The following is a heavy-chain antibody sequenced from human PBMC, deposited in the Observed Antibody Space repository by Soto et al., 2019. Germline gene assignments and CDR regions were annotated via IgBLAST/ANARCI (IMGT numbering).Heavy chain of an antibody. CDR2: ISWNSGSI. J-gene: IGHJ4*02. D-gene: IGHD3-10*01. Sequence: DVQLVESGGGLVQPGRSLRLSCAASGFPFDDYAMHWVRQTPGKGLEWVSGISWNSGSIDYVDSVKGRFTISRDNAKTSLYLQMNSLRPEDTALYYCAKDLGLWFGEPRFDSWGQGTLVTVSS. V-gene: IGHV3-9*01. CDR3: AKDLGLWFGEPRFDS. CDR1: GFPFDDYA.